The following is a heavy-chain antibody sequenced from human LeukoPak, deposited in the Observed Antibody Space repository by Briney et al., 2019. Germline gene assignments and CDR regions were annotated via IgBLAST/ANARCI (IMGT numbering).Heavy chain of an antibody. CDR1: GYPFSSYG. CDR2: ISAYNGNT. V-gene: IGHV1-18*01. CDR3: ARVTTYGDYPFDY. J-gene: IGHJ4*02. Sequence: ASVKVSCKASGYPFSSYGISWVRQALGQGLEWMGWISAYNGNTNYAQKFQGRVPMTTDTSTSVAYIELRSLRSDDTAVYYCARVTTYGDYPFDYWGQGTLVTVSS. D-gene: IGHD4-17*01.